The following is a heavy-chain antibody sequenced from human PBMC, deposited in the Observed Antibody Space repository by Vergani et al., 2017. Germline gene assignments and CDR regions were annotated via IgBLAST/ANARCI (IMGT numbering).Heavy chain of an antibody. CDR3: ARAYSGSYFGY. CDR1: GGTFSSYA. J-gene: IGHJ4*02. V-gene: IGHV1-3*01. Sequence: QVQLVQSGAEVKKPGSSVKVSCKASGGTFSSYAISWVRQAPGQGLEWMGWINAGNGNTKYSQKFQGRVTITRDTSASTAYMELSSLRSEDTAVYYCARAYSGSYFGYWGQGTLVTVSS. D-gene: IGHD1-26*01. CDR2: INAGNGNT.